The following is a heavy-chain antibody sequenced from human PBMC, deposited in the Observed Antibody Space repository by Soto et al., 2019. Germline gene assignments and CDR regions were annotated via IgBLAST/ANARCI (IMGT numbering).Heavy chain of an antibody. D-gene: IGHD3-10*01. J-gene: IGHJ5*02. CDR2: ISTSNGDT. CDR1: GYTFAHYG. Sequence: QVQLVQSGTEVKKPGASVKVSCKASGYTFAHYGLVWVRQAPGQGLEWMGWISTSNGDTNYTPKLQGRVTMTKDTPTNTAYMELRSLTSDDTAVYYCAREWDYYASRSYSNWFDPWGQGTLVTVSS. V-gene: IGHV1-18*01. CDR3: AREWDYYASRSYSNWFDP.